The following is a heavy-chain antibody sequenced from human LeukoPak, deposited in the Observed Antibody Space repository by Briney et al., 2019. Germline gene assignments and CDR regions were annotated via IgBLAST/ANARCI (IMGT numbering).Heavy chain of an antibody. D-gene: IGHD3-3*01. Sequence: TSQTLSLTCTVSGGSISSGGYYWSWIRQPPGKGLEWIGYIYHSGSTYYNPSLKSRVTISVDRSKNQFSLKLSSVTAADTAVYYCARGTPRWSGSFNWFDPWGQGTLVTVSS. J-gene: IGHJ5*02. CDR1: GGSISSGGYY. CDR2: IYHSGST. CDR3: ARGTPRWSGSFNWFDP. V-gene: IGHV4-30-2*01.